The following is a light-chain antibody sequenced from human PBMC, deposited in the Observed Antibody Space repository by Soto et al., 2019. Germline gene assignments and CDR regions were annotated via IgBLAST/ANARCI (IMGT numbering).Light chain of an antibody. CDR1: SSDVGGYNY. CDR3: CSYAGIEPLV. Sequence: QSVLTQPRSVSGSPGQSVTISCTGTSSDVGGYNYVSWYQQHPGKAPKLMIYDVSKRPSGVPDRYSGSKSGNTASLTISGLQAEDEADYYCCSYAGIEPLVFVTGTKVTVL. V-gene: IGLV2-11*01. J-gene: IGLJ1*01. CDR2: DVS.